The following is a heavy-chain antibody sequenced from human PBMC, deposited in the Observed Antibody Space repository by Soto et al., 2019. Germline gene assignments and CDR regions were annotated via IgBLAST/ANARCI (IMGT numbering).Heavy chain of an antibody. D-gene: IGHD6-6*01. V-gene: IGHV4-30-2*01. J-gene: IGHJ4*02. CDR2: IYHSGST. Sequence: SETLSLTCAVSGGSISSGGYSWSWIRQPPGKGLEWIGYIYHSGSTYYVPSLKSRVTISVDRSKNQFSLKLSSVTAADTAVYYSARAVYSSSFFDYWGQGTLVTVSS. CDR1: GGSISSGGYS. CDR3: ARAVYSSSFFDY.